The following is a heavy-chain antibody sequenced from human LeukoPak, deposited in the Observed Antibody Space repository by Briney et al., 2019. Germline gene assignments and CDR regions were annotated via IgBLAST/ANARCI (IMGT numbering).Heavy chain of an antibody. CDR2: IKYDGSEN. D-gene: IGHD3-10*01. V-gene: IGHV3-7*01. Sequence: GGSLRLSCAASGFNLSSYSMNWVRQAPGKGLEWVANIKYDGSENYYVDSVKGRFTISRDNAKKSLSLQMNSLRAEDTAVYYCAKYHYGSGTSLGYWGQGTLVTVSS. J-gene: IGHJ4*02. CDR1: GFNLSSYS. CDR3: AKYHYGSGTSLGY.